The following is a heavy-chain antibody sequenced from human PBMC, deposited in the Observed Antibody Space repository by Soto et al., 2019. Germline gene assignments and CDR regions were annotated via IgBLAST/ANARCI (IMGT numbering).Heavy chain of an antibody. Sequence: QVQLQESGPGLVKPSETLSLTCTVSGGSISSYYWSWIRQPPGKGLEWIGYIYYSGSTNYNPSLKSRVTISVDTSKNQFSLKLSSVTAVDTAVYYCARDLDYYDSSGYQPGMDVWGQGTTVTVSS. CDR2: IYYSGST. CDR1: GGSISSYY. J-gene: IGHJ6*02. V-gene: IGHV4-59*01. D-gene: IGHD3-22*01. CDR3: ARDLDYYDSSGYQPGMDV.